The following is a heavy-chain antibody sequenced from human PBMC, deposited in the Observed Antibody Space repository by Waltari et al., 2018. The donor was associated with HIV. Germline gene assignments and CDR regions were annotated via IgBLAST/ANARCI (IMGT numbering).Heavy chain of an antibody. CDR1: GGTFSSYA. D-gene: IGHD5-12*01. CDR2: IIPIFGTA. Sequence: QVQLVQSGAEVKKPGSSVKVSCKASGGTFSSYAISWVREAPGKGLEWMGGIIPIFGTANYAQKFQGRVTITADESTSTAYMELSSLRSEDTAVYYCARDERGYSALKNYYYGMDVWGQGTTVTVSS. V-gene: IGHV1-69*01. CDR3: ARDERGYSALKNYYYGMDV. J-gene: IGHJ6*02.